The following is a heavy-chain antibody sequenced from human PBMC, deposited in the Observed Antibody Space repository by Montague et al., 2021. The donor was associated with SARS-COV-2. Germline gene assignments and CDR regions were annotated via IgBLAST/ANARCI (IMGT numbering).Heavy chain of an antibody. CDR3: ARLWDTVYYYYGMDV. V-gene: IGHV4-39*01. J-gene: IGHJ6*02. CDR2: IHYSGST. D-gene: IGHD1-26*01. CDR1: GCSTSSSSYY. Sequence: SETLSLTCAVSGCSTSSSSYYWGWIRQPPGKGLEWIGSIHYSGSTYYNPSLKSRVSISVDTSKNQFSLKLSSVTAADTAVYYCARLWDTVYYYYGMDVWGQGTTVTVSS.